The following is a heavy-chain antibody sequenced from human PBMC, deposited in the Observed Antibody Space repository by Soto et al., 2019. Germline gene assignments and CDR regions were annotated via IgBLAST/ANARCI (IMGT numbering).Heavy chain of an antibody. CDR3: ARSSGYDSDYYYYGMDV. CDR1: GYTFTSYG. D-gene: IGHD5-12*01. V-gene: IGHV1-18*01. CDR2: ISAYNGNT. J-gene: IGHJ6*02. Sequence: QVQLVQSGAEVKKPGASVKVSCKASGYTFTSYGISWVRQAPGQGLAWMGWISAYNGNTNYAQKLQGRVTMTTDTSTSTAYMELRSLRSDDTAVYYCARSSGYDSDYYYYGMDVWGQGTTVTVSS.